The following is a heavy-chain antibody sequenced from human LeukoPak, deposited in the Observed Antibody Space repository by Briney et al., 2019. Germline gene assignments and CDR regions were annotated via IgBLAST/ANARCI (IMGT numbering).Heavy chain of an antibody. V-gene: IGHV4-39*07. D-gene: IGHD6-13*01. J-gene: IGHJ5*02. Sequence: RPSETLSLTCTVSGGSISSSSFYWGWIRQPPRKGLEWIGNIFYSGSTYYNPSLKSRVTISVDTSKNQFSLKLSSVTAADTAVYYCARDLARGHSRGNWFDPWGQGTLVTVSS. CDR2: IFYSGST. CDR1: GGSISSSSFY. CDR3: ARDLARGHSRGNWFDP.